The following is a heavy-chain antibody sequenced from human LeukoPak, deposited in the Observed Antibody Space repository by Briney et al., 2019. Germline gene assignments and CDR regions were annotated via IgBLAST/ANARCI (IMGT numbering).Heavy chain of an antibody. CDR2: SYYRSKWYN. J-gene: IGHJ6*02. V-gene: IGHV6-1*01. Sequence: SQTLSLTCAISGDSVSSNSAAWNWLTQSQSRGLEWLGMSYYRSKWYNDYAVSVKSRITINPDTSKNQFSLQLNSVTPEDTAVYYCARAPTGIAAAAGYSGMDVWGQGTTVTVSS. CDR3: ARAPTGIAAAAGYSGMDV. D-gene: IGHD6-13*01. CDR1: GDSVSSNSAA.